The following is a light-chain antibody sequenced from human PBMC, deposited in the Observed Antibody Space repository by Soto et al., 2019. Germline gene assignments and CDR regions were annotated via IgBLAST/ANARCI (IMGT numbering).Light chain of an antibody. V-gene: IGLV1-40*01. CDR3: QSYESSLSGYV. CDR2: VNS. J-gene: IGLJ1*01. CDR1: SSNIGAGYD. Sequence: QSALTQPPSVSGAPGQRVTISCTGSSSNIGAGYDVHWYQQLPGTAPKLLIYVNSNRPSGVPGRFSGSKSGTSASLAITGLQAEDEADYYCQSYESSLSGYVFGTGTKVTVL.